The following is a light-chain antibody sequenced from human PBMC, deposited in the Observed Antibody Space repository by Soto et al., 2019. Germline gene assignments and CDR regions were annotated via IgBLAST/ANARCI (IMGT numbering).Light chain of an antibody. CDR3: KQYTDLPRT. CDR1: QSVRSNS. V-gene: IGKV3-20*01. Sequence: DIVLTQSPGTMSLSPGERATLSCRASQSVRSNSLAWFQQKPGQAPRLLIYGASNRATGIPDRFSGSGSGTDFTLTISRLEPEEFAVYYCKQYTDLPRTFGQGNKVDIK. J-gene: IGKJ1*01. CDR2: GAS.